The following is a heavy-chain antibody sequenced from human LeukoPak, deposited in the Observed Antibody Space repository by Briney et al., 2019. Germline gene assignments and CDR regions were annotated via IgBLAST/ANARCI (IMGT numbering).Heavy chain of an antibody. CDR2: TYYRSKWYN. D-gene: IGHD2-21*02. V-gene: IGHV6-1*01. CDR3: ARGAYCGGDCRPPPNRKGQPYNWFDP. CDR1: GDSVSSNSAA. Sequence: SQTLSLTCAISGDSVSSNSAAWNWIRQSPSRGLEWLGRTYYRSKWYNDYAVSVKSRITINPLPSKNQFSLQLNSVTPEDTAVYSCARGAYCGGDCRPPPNRKGQPYNWFDPWGQGTLVTVSS. J-gene: IGHJ5*02.